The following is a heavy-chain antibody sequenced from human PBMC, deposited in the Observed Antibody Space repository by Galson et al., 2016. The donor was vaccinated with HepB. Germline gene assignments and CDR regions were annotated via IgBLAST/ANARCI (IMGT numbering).Heavy chain of an antibody. CDR2: ISHGGSV. V-gene: IGHV4-31*03. CDR3: ARYGSWTGFDY. CDR1: LDTISITGYF. J-gene: IGHJ4*02. Sequence: TLSLTCTVSLDTISITGYFWSWIRQLPGGGLEWIGYISHGGSVYLNPSLKSRTVISVDTSKNQFSLDVRSVTAADTAVYCCARYGSWTGFDYWGRGTLVTVSS. D-gene: IGHD6-13*01.